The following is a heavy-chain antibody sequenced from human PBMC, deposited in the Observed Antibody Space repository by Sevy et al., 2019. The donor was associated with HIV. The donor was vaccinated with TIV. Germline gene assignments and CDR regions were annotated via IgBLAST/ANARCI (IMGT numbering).Heavy chain of an antibody. CDR2: INQDGNKK. CDR3: VRAMAAAQSY. Sequence: GGSLRLSCAASGLTLSSYWVNWVRQAPGKGLEWVANINQDGNKKYYVDSVKDRFTISRDNIMNSVHLQMNSLRAEDTALYYCVRAMAAAQSYWGQGALVTVSS. D-gene: IGHD6-13*01. V-gene: IGHV3-7*01. CDR1: GLTLSSYW. J-gene: IGHJ4*02.